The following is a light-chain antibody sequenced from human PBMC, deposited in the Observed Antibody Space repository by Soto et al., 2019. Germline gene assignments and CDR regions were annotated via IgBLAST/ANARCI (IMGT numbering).Light chain of an antibody. CDR2: RNN. CDR3: AAWDDSMSGVV. Sequence: QSVLTQPPSAPGTPGQRVTISCSGSSSNIGSNYVYWYQQLPGTAPKLPIYRNNQWPSGVPDRFSGSKSGTSASLAISGLRSEDEADYYCAAWDDSMSGVVFGGGTQLTVL. CDR1: SSNIGSNY. V-gene: IGLV1-47*01. J-gene: IGLJ2*01.